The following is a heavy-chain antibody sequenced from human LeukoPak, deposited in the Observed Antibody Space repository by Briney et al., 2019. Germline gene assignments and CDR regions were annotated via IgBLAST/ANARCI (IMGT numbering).Heavy chain of an antibody. CDR2: ISSGGSTI. V-gene: IGHV3-11*04. CDR1: GGSFSGYY. CDR3: ARVRDGSQDY. Sequence: LSLTCAVYGGSFSGYYWSWIRQPPGKGLEWVSYISSGGSTIYYADSVKGRFTISRDSAKNSLYLQMNSLRAEDTAVYYCARVRDGSQDYWGQGTLVTVSS. D-gene: IGHD5-24*01. J-gene: IGHJ4*02.